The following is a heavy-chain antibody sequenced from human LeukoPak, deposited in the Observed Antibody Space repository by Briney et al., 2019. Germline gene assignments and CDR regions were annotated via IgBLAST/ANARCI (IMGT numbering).Heavy chain of an antibody. CDR1: GYTFTSYY. Sequence: ASVKVSCKASGYTFTSYYLHWVRQAPGQGLEWMGIINPSDDSTSYAQKFQGRFTMTRDTSTNTVYMELYSPRSEDTAVYYCVRDDRIAVAGPYYFDYWGQGTLVTVSS. D-gene: IGHD6-19*01. CDR3: VRDDRIAVAGPYYFDY. CDR2: INPSDDST. J-gene: IGHJ4*02. V-gene: IGHV1-46*01.